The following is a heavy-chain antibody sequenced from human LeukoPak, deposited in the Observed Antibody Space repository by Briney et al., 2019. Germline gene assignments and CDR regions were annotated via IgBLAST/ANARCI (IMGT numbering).Heavy chain of an antibody. D-gene: IGHD2-15*01. J-gene: IGHJ2*01. V-gene: IGHV4-38-2*02. Sequence: SETLSLTCTVSGYSISNGYYWSWIRQPPGKGLEWIGSLYHSGSTFYNPSLKNRVSISVDTSKNQFSLKLSSVTAADTAVYYCASPRDIVVVVDATAGYFDLWGRGTLVTVSS. CDR3: ASPRDIVVVVDATAGYFDL. CDR1: GYSISNGYY. CDR2: LYHSGST.